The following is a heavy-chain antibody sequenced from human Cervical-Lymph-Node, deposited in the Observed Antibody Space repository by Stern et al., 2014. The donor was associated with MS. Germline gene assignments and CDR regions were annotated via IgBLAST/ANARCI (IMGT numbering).Heavy chain of an antibody. CDR3: ARAAGILDF. Sequence: QVQLVQSGNEVKKPGASVKVSCEASGYTFTSYGISWVRQAPGQGLEWMGWISAYNGNTNYEQKFQDRVTMTTDTSTSTVYMELRNLRSDDAALYYCARAAGILDFWGQGTRVGVSS. CDR1: GYTFTSYG. J-gene: IGHJ4*02. V-gene: IGHV1-18*01. D-gene: IGHD1-1*01. CDR2: ISAYNGNT.